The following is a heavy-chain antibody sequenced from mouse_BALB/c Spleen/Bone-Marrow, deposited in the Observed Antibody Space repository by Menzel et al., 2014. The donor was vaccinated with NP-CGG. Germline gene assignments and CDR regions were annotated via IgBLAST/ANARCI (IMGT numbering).Heavy chain of an antibody. CDR3: ARHPIYYYGSSWGNYAMDY. D-gene: IGHD1-1*01. Sequence: DVHLVESGGGLVQPGGSLKLSCAASGFTFSSYIMSWVRQTPEKRLEWVAYISNGGGSTHYPDTVKGRFTISRDNAKNTLYLRMSSLKSEDTAMYYCARHPIYYYGSSWGNYAMDYWGQGTSVTVSS. J-gene: IGHJ4*01. CDR2: ISNGGGST. V-gene: IGHV5-12-2*01. CDR1: GFTFSSYI.